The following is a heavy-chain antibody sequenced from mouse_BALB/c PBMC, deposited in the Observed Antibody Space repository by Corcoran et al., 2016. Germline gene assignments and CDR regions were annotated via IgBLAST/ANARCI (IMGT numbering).Heavy chain of an antibody. CDR2: ISYDGSN. Sequence: DVQLQESGPGLVKPSQSLSLTCSVTGYSITSGYYWNWIRQFPGNKLEWMGYISYDGSNNYNPSLKNRISITRDTSKNQFFLKLNSVTTEDTATYYCARADGSFAYWGQGTLVTVSA. V-gene: IGHV3-6*02. J-gene: IGHJ3*01. CDR1: GYSITSGYY. D-gene: IGHD2-3*01. CDR3: ARADGSFAY.